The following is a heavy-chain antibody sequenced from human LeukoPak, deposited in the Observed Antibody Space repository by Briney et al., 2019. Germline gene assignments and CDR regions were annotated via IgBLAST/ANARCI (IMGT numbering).Heavy chain of an antibody. J-gene: IGHJ4*02. CDR3: ARGLTSADNDY. D-gene: IGHD2-2*01. Sequence: ASVKVSCKASGYTFTGYYMHWVRQAPGQGLEWMGIINPSDGSTSYARKFQGRVTMTRDTSTSTVYMELSSLRSDDTAVYYCARGLTSADNDYWGQGTLVTVSS. CDR2: INPSDGST. V-gene: IGHV1-46*01. CDR1: GYTFTGYY.